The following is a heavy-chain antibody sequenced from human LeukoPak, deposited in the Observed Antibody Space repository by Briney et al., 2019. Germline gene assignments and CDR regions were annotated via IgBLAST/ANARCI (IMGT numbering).Heavy chain of an antibody. J-gene: IGHJ3*02. Sequence: SETLSLTCAVSGGSIINSIWWSWVRQPPGKGLEWIGEIYHSGVTNYNPSLKSRVTISLDKSQNQFSLKLTSVTAADTAVYYCAKTLSIFGVVINAFDIWGQGTMVTVSS. CDR3: AKTLSIFGVVINAFDI. CDR2: IYHSGVT. CDR1: GGSIINSIW. V-gene: IGHV4-4*02. D-gene: IGHD3-3*01.